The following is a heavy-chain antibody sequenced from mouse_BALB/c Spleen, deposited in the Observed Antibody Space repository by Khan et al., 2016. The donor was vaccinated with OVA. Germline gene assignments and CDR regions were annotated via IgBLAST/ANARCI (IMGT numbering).Heavy chain of an antibody. V-gene: IGHV3-2*02. Sequence: EVQLQESGPGLVKPSQSLSLTCTVTGYSITSGYTWYWIRQFPGNQLELMGNISYSGVTSYTPSLKSRITITRDTSKNQFFLQLNAVTTEDTATYYCARGNYYGYYFDYWGQGTTVTVSS. CDR1: GYSITSGYT. J-gene: IGHJ2*01. D-gene: IGHD1-1*01. CDR3: ARGNYYGYYFDY. CDR2: ISYSGVT.